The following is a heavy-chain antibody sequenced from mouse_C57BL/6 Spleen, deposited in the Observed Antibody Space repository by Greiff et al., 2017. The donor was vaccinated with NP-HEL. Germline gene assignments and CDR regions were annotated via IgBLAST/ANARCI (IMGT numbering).Heavy chain of an antibody. CDR1: GFNIKDDY. Sequence: VQLQQSGAELVRPGASVKLSCTASGFNIKDDYMHWVKQRPEQGLEWIGWIYPENGDTEYASKFQGKATITADTSSHTAYLQLHSLESEDAAVDYCASGGIVTTLRYFDVWGTGTTVTVSS. V-gene: IGHV14-4*01. CDR2: IYPENGDT. CDR3: ASGGIVTTLRYFDV. D-gene: IGHD2-5*01. J-gene: IGHJ1*03.